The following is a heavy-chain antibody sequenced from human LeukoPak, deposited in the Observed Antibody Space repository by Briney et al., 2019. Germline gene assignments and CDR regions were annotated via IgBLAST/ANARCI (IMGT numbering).Heavy chain of an antibody. CDR1: GYTFTSYG. CDR3: ARDSPYYYDSSGYYFSDY. Sequence: GASVKVSCKASGYTFTSYGISWVRQAPGQGLEWMGWISAYNGNTNYAQKLQGRVTMTTDTSTSTAYMELRSLRSDDTAVYYCARDSPYYYDSSGYYFSDYWGQGTLVTVSS. V-gene: IGHV1-18*01. J-gene: IGHJ4*02. D-gene: IGHD3-22*01. CDR2: ISAYNGNT.